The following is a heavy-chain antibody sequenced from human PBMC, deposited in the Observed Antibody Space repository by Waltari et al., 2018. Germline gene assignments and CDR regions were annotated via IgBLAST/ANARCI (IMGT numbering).Heavy chain of an antibody. Sequence: QVQLQQWGAGLLKPSETLSITCAVYGGSFSGSYWSWIRQPPGKGPEWIGEINHSGSTNYNPSLKSRVTISVDTSKNQFSLKLSAVTAADTAVYYCARLGRTYYDILTGFRPYNWFDPWGQGTLVTVSS. J-gene: IGHJ5*02. CDR1: GGSFSGSY. CDR2: INHSGST. D-gene: IGHD3-9*01. V-gene: IGHV4-34*01. CDR3: ARLGRTYYDILTGFRPYNWFDP.